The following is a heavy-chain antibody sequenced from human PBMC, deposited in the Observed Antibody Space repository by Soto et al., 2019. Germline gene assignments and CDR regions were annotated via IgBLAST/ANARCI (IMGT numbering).Heavy chain of an antibody. D-gene: IGHD6-13*01. CDR1: GYTFTSHA. V-gene: IGHV7-4-1*01. J-gene: IGHJ4*02. CDR2: ININTGNP. CDR3: ARECIAAIGCDS. Sequence: QVQLLQSGSELKKPGASVKVSCKASGYTFTSHAINWVRQAPGEGLEWMGWININTGNPSYAQGFTGRFVFSLDTSVSTAYLQIYSLKDEDTAVYYCARECIAAIGCDSWGQGTLVTVSS.